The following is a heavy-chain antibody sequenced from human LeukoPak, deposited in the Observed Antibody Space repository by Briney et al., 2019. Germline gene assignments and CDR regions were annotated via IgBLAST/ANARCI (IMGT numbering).Heavy chain of an antibody. J-gene: IGHJ4*02. CDR1: GFTFSNYG. CDR3: AREREWELLSAFDY. D-gene: IGHD1-26*01. V-gene: IGHV3-33*08. Sequence: GGSLRLSCAASGFTFSNYGMHWVRQAPGKGLEWVAVIWYDGSNKYYADSVKGRFTISRDNSKNTLYLQMNSLRAEDTAVYYCAREREWELLSAFDYWGQGTLVTVSS. CDR2: IWYDGSNK.